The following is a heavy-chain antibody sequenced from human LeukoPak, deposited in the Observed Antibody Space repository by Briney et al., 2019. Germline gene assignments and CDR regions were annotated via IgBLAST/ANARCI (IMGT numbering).Heavy chain of an antibody. Sequence: SETLSHTCAVYGGSFSGYYWSWIRQPPGKGLEWIGEINHSGSTNYNPSLKSRVTISVDTPKNQFSLKLSSVTAADTAVYYCARGPSAYGSGSYYNWGQGTLVTVSS. J-gene: IGHJ4*02. CDR3: ARGPSAYGSGSYYN. CDR1: GGSFSGYY. D-gene: IGHD3-10*01. V-gene: IGHV4-34*01. CDR2: INHSGST.